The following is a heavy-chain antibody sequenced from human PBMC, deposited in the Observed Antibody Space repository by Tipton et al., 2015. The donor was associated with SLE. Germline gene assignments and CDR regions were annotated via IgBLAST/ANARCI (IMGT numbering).Heavy chain of an antibody. J-gene: IGHJ5*02. V-gene: IGHV3-7*01. CDR3: ATSVYCGDDCHFDWFDP. Sequence: LSLTCAASGITFSSYWMTWVRQAPGKGLEGVANIDPDGSEKYYVDSVRGRFTISRDNAENLMYLQMNSLRVEDTAVYYCATSVYCGDDCHFDWFDPWGQGTLVTVSS. CDR1: GITFSSYW. D-gene: IGHD2-21*01. CDR2: IDPDGSEK.